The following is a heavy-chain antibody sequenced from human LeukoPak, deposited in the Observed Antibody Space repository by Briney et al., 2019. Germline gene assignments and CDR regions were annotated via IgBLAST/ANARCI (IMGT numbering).Heavy chain of an antibody. V-gene: IGHV4-31*03. CDR2: IYYSGST. Sequence: SETLSLTCTVSGGSISSGGYYWSWIRQHPGKGLEWIGYIYYSGSTYYNPSLKSRVTMSVDTSKNQFFLKLNSVTAADTAVYYCARGRPYSGGYHLDYWGQGTLVTVSA. CDR1: GGSISSGGYY. CDR3: ARGRPYSGGYHLDY. J-gene: IGHJ4*02. D-gene: IGHD1-26*01.